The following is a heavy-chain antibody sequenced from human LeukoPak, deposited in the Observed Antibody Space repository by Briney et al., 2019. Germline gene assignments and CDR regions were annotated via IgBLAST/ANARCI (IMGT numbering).Heavy chain of an antibody. Sequence: SETLSLTCAVYGGSFGGYYWSWIRQPPGKGLEWIGEINHSGSTNYNPSLKSRVTISVDTSKNQFSLKLSSVTAADTAVYYCRVVPAAPDLDYYYYYGMDVWGKGTTVTASS. J-gene: IGHJ6*04. CDR3: RVVPAAPDLDYYYYYGMDV. CDR1: GGSFGGYY. V-gene: IGHV4-34*01. D-gene: IGHD2-2*01. CDR2: INHSGST.